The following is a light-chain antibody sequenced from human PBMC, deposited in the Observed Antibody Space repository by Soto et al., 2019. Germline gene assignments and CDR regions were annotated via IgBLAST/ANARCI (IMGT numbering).Light chain of an antibody. CDR1: QSVSSSY. V-gene: IGKV3D-20*02. CDR2: DAS. CDR3: QQRSNWPRT. Sequence: EIVLTQSPVPLSLSPGERATLSCRASQSVSSSYLAWYQQKPGQAPRLLIYDASNRATGIPARFSGSGSGTDFTLTISSLEPEDFAVYYCQQRSNWPRTFGQGTRLEIK. J-gene: IGKJ5*01.